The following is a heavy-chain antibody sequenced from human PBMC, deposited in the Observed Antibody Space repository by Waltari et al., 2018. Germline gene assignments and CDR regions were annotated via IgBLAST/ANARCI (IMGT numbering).Heavy chain of an antibody. CDR2: IYYSGST. Sequence: QVQLQESGPGLVKPSETLSLTCTVSGGSISSYYCSCIRQPPGKGLEWIGYIYYSGSTNYNPSLKSRVTISVDTSKNQFSLKLSSVTAADTAVYYCARSPITMIVEGQYYFDYWGQGTLVTVSS. CDR3: ARSPITMIVEGQYYFDY. J-gene: IGHJ4*02. V-gene: IGHV4-59*08. CDR1: GGSISSYY. D-gene: IGHD3-22*01.